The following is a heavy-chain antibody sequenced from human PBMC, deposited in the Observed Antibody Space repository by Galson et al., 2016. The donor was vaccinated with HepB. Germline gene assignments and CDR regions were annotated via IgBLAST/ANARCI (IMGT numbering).Heavy chain of an antibody. D-gene: IGHD6-13*01. CDR1: GYTFTGYY. Sequence: SVKVSCKASGYTFTGYYMHWVRQAPGQGLEWMGWINPNTGDTNYGQKFQGWVTMTRDTSINTAYMELSRLKSDDTAVYYCASEGGYSSSSGYFYYGMDVWGQGTTVTVAS. CDR3: ASEGGYSSSSGYFYYGMDV. J-gene: IGHJ6*02. V-gene: IGHV1-2*04. CDR2: INPNTGDT.